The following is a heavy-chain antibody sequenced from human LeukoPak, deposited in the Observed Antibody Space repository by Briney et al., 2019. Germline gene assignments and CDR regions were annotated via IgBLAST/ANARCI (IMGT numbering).Heavy chain of an antibody. D-gene: IGHD2-21*02. J-gene: IGHJ4*02. Sequence: GGSLRLSCAASGFSLSDYSMSWVRQAPGKGLEWGSVFSGRATDIYYADSVTGRFTISRDVSKNTVHLQINTLRAEDTAIYYCARLTANHFDYWGQGTLVTISS. CDR3: ARLTANHFDY. CDR1: GFSLSDYS. V-gene: IGHV3-23*01. CDR2: FSGRATDI.